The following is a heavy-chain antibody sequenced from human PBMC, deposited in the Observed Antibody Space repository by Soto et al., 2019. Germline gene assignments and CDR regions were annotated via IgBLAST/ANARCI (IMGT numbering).Heavy chain of an antibody. V-gene: IGHV4-39*01. Sequence: EPLSLTCTVCGGSISSSRYYWGRIRQPPGKGLEWIGSIYYSGSTYYNPSLKIRVTISVDTSKHQFSLKLGSVTAAGTAVYYYPSHGMEYYARSRSYYSDYNFDEGGQGTLVTVS. J-gene: IGHJ4*02. D-gene: IGHD3-22*01. CDR1: GGSISSSRYY. CDR3: PSHGMEYYARSRSYYSDYNFDE. CDR2: IYYSGST.